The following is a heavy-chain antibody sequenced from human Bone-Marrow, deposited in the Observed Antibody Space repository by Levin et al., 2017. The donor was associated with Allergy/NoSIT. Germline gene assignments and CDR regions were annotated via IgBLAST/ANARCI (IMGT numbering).Heavy chain of an antibody. Sequence: AGGSLRLSCVASGFTVSTNYMSWVRQAPGKGLEWVSVIYSGGSTYYADSVKGRFTTSRDNSKNTLYLQMNSLRAEDTAGYYCVRSTQKDSWGQGTLVTVSS. CDR1: GFTVSTNY. J-gene: IGHJ4*02. CDR2: IYSGGST. V-gene: IGHV3-53*01. CDR3: VRSTQKDS.